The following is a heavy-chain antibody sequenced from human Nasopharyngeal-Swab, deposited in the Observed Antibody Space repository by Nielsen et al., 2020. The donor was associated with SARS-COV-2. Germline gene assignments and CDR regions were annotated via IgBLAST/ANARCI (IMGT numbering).Heavy chain of an antibody. Sequence: GESLKISCAASGFTFSSYGMHWVRQAPGKGLEWVAVIWYDGSNKYYADSVKGRFTISRDNSKNTLYLQMNSLRAEDTAVYYCAGEIVAGHNWFDPWGQGTLVTVSS. D-gene: IGHD5-12*01. V-gene: IGHV3-33*01. J-gene: IGHJ5*02. CDR2: IWYDGSNK. CDR3: AGEIVAGHNWFDP. CDR1: GFTFSSYG.